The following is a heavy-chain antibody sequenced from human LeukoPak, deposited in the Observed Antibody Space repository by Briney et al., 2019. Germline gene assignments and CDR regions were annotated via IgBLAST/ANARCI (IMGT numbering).Heavy chain of an antibody. J-gene: IGHJ3*02. D-gene: IGHD7-27*01. CDR2: IYTSGST. Sequence: SETLSLTCTLSGGSISSYYWRWLRPPAGKGREWIGRIYTSGSTNYNPSLKSRVTMSVDTSKNQFSLKLSSVTAADTAVYYCARDGDAFDIWGQGTMVTVSS. CDR3: ARDGDAFDI. V-gene: IGHV4-4*07. CDR1: GGSISSYY.